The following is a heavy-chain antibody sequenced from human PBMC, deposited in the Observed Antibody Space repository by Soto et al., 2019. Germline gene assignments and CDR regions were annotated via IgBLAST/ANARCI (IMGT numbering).Heavy chain of an antibody. CDR2: ISGDGSKK. CDR1: AFTFSDYS. J-gene: IGHJ6*02. CDR3: GRDLGGSGTPLEYYGMDV. V-gene: IGHV3-30*04. D-gene: IGHD3-10*01. Sequence: QVQLVESGGGVVQPGKSLRLSCVASAFTFSDYSMHWVRQAPGKGLEWVAAISGDGSKKSYADSVKGRATLSRGNAKNTLYLQMDNLRAEDTAVYFCGRDLGGSGTPLEYYGMDVWGRGTTVTVSS.